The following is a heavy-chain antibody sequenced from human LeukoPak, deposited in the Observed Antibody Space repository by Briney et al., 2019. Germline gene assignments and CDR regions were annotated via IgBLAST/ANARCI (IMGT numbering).Heavy chain of an antibody. Sequence: GGSLRLSCAASGFTFSSYAMHWVRQAPGKGLEWVAVISYNGSNKYYADSVKGRFTISRDSSKNTLYLQMNSLRAEDTAVYYCARDRRGRVYWGQGTLVTVSS. CDR1: GFTFSSYA. J-gene: IGHJ4*02. CDR3: ARDRRGRVY. CDR2: ISYNGSNK. V-gene: IGHV3-30-3*01.